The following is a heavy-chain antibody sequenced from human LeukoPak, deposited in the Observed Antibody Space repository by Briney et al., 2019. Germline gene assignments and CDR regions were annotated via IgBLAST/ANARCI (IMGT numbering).Heavy chain of an antibody. CDR3: VGGAPSGFDY. V-gene: IGHV3-13*01. CDR2: IGKGGET. J-gene: IGHJ4*02. D-gene: IGHD6-19*01. CDR1: GFTFSTYD. Sequence: GGSLRLSCAASGFTFSTYDFHWVRQATGKGLEWVSSIGKGGETFYSVSAKGRFTISRENAKNSLYLQMNSLRAGDTAMYHCVGGAPSGFDYWGQGTLVTVSS.